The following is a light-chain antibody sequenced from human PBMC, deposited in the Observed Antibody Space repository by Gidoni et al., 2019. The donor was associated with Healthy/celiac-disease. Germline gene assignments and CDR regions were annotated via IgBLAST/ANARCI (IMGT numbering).Light chain of an antibody. V-gene: IGKV3-20*01. J-gene: IGKJ1*01. Sequence: ESVLTQSPGTLSLSPGERATLSCRASQAVSNSYLAWYVQKPGQDPRLLIYGASNRATGTPDRFSGSGSGPAFTLPISRLEPEDFATYYCQQYGRSSGAFGQGTKVEIK. CDR2: GAS. CDR3: QQYGRSSGA. CDR1: QAVSNSY.